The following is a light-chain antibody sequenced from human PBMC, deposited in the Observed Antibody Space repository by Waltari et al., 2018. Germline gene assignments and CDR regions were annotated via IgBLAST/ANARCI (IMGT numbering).Light chain of an antibody. CDR1: SSDVGGYNY. V-gene: IGLV2-14*03. Sequence: QSALTQPASVSGSPGQSITISCTGTSSDVGGYNYVSWYQHYPGKAPKLLIYDVSQRPSLFSNRFSSSRSGNTASLTISGLQAEDEADYYCNSYTSDNTFVFGTGTKVTVL. CDR2: DVS. CDR3: NSYTSDNTFV. J-gene: IGLJ1*01.